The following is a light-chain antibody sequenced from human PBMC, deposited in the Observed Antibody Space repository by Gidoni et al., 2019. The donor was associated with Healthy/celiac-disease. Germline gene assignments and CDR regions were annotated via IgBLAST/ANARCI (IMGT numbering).Light chain of an antibody. CDR1: QSISSY. Sequence: DIQMTQSPSSLSASVGDRVTITCRASQSISSYLNWYQQKPGKAPKLLIYSASSLQSGFPSRFSGSGSGTDFTLTIISLQPEDFATYYCQQSYSTWTFGQGTKVEIK. J-gene: IGKJ1*01. V-gene: IGKV1-39*01. CDR2: SAS. CDR3: QQSYSTWT.